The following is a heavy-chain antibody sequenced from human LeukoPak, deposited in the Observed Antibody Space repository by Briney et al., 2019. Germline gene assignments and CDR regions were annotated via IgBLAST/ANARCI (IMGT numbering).Heavy chain of an antibody. CDR1: GYTFTDYY. Sequence: ASVKVSCKASGYTFTDYYMHWVRQAPGQGLEWMGWINPHSGGTDHAQKFQGRVTMTRDTSISTAYMELSGLRSDDTAVYYCAKTGSSRFDYWGQGTLVTVSS. CDR2: INPHSGGT. J-gene: IGHJ4*02. V-gene: IGHV1-2*02. D-gene: IGHD1-26*01. CDR3: AKTGSSRFDY.